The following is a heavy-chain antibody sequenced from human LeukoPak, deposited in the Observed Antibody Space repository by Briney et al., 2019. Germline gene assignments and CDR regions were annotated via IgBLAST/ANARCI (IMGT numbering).Heavy chain of an antibody. CDR3: ARTSMVRGVILARGDY. CDR2: IYYSGST. V-gene: IGHV4-59*01. J-gene: IGHJ4*02. Sequence: PSETLSLPCTVSGGPLSSYYWRWIRRPPGEGLEGIGYIYYSGSTNYNPSLKSRVSISVDTSKNQFSLKLSSVTAADTAVYYCARTSMVRGVILARGDYWGQGTLVTVSS. CDR1: GGPLSSYY. D-gene: IGHD3-10*01.